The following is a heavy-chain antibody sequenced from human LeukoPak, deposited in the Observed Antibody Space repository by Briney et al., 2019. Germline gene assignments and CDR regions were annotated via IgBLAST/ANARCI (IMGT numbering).Heavy chain of an antibody. V-gene: IGHV1-69*13. CDR3: ARVDPLGDYADY. Sequence: SVKVSCKASGGTFSSYAISWVRQAPGQGLEWMGGIIPIFGTANYAQKFQGRVTITADESTSTAYMELSSLRSEDTAVYYCARVDPLGDYADYRGQGTLVTASS. J-gene: IGHJ4*02. CDR1: GGTFSSYA. D-gene: IGHD4-17*01. CDR2: IIPIFGTA.